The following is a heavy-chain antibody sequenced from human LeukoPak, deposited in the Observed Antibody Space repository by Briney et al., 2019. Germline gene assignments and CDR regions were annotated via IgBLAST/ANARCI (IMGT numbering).Heavy chain of an antibody. CDR1: GGSFSGYY. J-gene: IGHJ4*02. Sequence: SETLSLTCAVYGGSFSGYYWSWIRQPPGKGLEWIGEINHSGSTNYNPSLKSRVTISVDTSKNQFSLKLSSVTAADTAVYYCARTTYHYDSSGYYGVDYWGQGTLVTVSS. D-gene: IGHD3-22*01. V-gene: IGHV4-34*01. CDR3: ARTTYHYDSSGYYGVDY. CDR2: INHSGST.